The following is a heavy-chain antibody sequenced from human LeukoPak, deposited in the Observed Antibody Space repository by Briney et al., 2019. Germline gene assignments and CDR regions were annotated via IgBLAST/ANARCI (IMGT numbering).Heavy chain of an antibody. D-gene: IGHD2-15*01. CDR1: GFTFSNYA. Sequence: GGSLRLSCAASGFTFSNYAMHWVRQAPGKGLEWVAFIRYDESNKDYADSAKGRFTISRDNSKNTLYLQMNSLRVEDTAVYYCAKDRCSGGSCLWMDVWGKGTTVTVSS. CDR3: AKDRCSGGSCLWMDV. V-gene: IGHV3-30*02. J-gene: IGHJ6*04. CDR2: IRYDESNK.